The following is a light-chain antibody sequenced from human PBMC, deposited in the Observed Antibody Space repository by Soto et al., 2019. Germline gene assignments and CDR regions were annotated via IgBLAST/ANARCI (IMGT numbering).Light chain of an antibody. V-gene: IGKV1-9*01. CDR2: AAS. J-gene: IGKJ1*01. CDR3: QQLNSYLWT. CDR1: QDISSY. Sequence: IQLTQSPSSLSASVGDRVPITCRASQDISSYLAWYQQRPGKAPKLLIHAASTLQRGAPSRFSGSGSGTDFTLTISSLQTEDFATYYCQQLNSYLWTFGQGTKVEIK.